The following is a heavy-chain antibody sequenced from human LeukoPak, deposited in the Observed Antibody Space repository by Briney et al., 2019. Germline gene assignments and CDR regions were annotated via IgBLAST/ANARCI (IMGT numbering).Heavy chain of an antibody. J-gene: IGHJ5*02. V-gene: IGHV1-69*06. Sequence: ASVKVPCKASGGTFSSYAISWVRQAPGQGLEWMGGIIPIFGTANYAQKFQGRVTITADKSTSTAYMELSSLRSEDTAVYYCASSPPMGYCSGGSCYGGDWFDPWGQGTLVTVSS. D-gene: IGHD2-15*01. CDR3: ASSPPMGYCSGGSCYGGDWFDP. CDR2: IIPIFGTA. CDR1: GGTFSSYA.